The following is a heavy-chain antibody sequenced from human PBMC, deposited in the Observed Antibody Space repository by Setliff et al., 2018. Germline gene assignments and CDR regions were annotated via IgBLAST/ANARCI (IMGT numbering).Heavy chain of an antibody. CDR2: TRYDGSSK. J-gene: IGHJ4*02. CDR1: GFIFSSYG. D-gene: IGHD3-3*01. Sequence: SCAASGFIFSSYGMHWVRQAPGKGPEWVAFTRYDGSSKYHADSVKGRFTISRDNSKNTLYLQMNSLRPEDTAVYYCVKVSGRFDAGFDSWGQGTLVTVSS. V-gene: IGHV3-30*02. CDR3: VKVSGRFDAGFDS.